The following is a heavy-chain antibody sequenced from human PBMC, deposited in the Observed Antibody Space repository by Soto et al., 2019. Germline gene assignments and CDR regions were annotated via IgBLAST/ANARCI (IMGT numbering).Heavy chain of an antibody. J-gene: IGHJ4*02. CDR2: ISYDGSNK. Sequence: GGSLRLSCAASGFTFSSYGMHWVRQAPGKGLEWVAVISYDGSNKYYADSVKGRFTISRDNSKNPLYLQMNSLRAEDTAVYYCAKGADSSGYYNFDYWGQGTLVTVSS. CDR3: AKGADSSGYYNFDY. CDR1: GFTFSSYG. D-gene: IGHD3-22*01. V-gene: IGHV3-30*18.